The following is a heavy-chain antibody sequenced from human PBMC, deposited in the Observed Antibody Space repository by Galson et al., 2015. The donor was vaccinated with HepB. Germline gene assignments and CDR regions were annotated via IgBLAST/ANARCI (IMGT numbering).Heavy chain of an antibody. D-gene: IGHD3-10*01. Sequence: LSLTCAVYGGSFSGYYWSWIRQPPGKGLEWIGEINHSGSTNYNPSLKSRVTISVDTSKNQFSLKLSSVTAADTAVYYCARGPMGPLLWFGGRAFGYGMDVWGQGTTVTVSS. CDR1: GGSFSGYY. J-gene: IGHJ6*02. CDR2: INHSGST. V-gene: IGHV4-34*01. CDR3: ARGPMGPLLWFGGRAFGYGMDV.